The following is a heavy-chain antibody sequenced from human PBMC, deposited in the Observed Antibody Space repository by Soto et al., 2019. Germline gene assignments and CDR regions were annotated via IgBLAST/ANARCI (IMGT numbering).Heavy chain of an antibody. J-gene: IGHJ4*02. CDR1: GFSLTTSGVG. CDR3: AHRVLRTVFGLATTTAIYFDF. V-gene: IGHV2-5*02. CDR2: IYWDDDK. D-gene: IGHD3-3*01. Sequence: QITLNESGPTQVKPRQTLTLTCTFSGFSLTTSGVGVGWIRQSPGKAPEWLALIYWDDDKRYSPSLKSRLTITHATSKDQVVLTMAALDPADTATYYCAHRVLRTVFGLATTTAIYFDFWGQGTPVAVSS.